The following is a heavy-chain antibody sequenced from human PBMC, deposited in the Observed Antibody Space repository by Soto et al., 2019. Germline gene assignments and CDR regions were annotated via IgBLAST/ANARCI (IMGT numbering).Heavy chain of an antibody. D-gene: IGHD1-26*01. CDR2: IYYSGST. CDR1: GRSIISYY. V-gene: IGHV4-59*01. Sequence: SDTLSLTCTVSGRSIISYYWSWIRQPPGKGLEWIGYIYYSGSTNYNPSLKSRVTISVDTSKNQFSLKLSSVTAADTAVYYCARVNVLPWELRGGLTENWFDPWGQGTLVTVS. CDR3: ARVNVLPWELRGGLTENWFDP. J-gene: IGHJ5*02.